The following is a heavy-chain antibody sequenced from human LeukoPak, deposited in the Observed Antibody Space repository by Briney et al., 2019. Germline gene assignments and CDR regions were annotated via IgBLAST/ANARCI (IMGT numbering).Heavy chain of an antibody. CDR3: AKDYGGLLWFGELFPSYYFDY. J-gene: IGHJ4*02. CDR2: IRYDGSNK. D-gene: IGHD3-10*01. V-gene: IGHV3-30*02. Sequence: GGSLRLSCAVSGFTFSSYGMHWVRQAPGKGLEWVAFIRYDGSNKYYADSVKGRFTISRDNSKNTLYLQMNSLRAEDTAVYYCAKDYGGLLWFGELFPSYYFDYWGQGTLVTVSS. CDR1: GFTFSSYG.